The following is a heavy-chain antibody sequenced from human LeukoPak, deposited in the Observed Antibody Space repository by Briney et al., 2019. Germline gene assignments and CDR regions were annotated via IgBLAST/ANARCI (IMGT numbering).Heavy chain of an antibody. CDR1: GFTFTTYS. CDR3: ARDAGNSSGWNDFDY. D-gene: IGHD6-19*01. CDR2: LSSSGSHV. J-gene: IGHJ4*02. V-gene: IGHV3-21*01. Sequence: GGSLRLSCAASGFTFTTYSMNWVRQAPGKGLGWVSFLSSSGSHVYYADSVKGRFTISRDNAKNSLYLQMNGLRAEDTAVYYCARDAGNSSGWNDFDYWGQGTLVTVSS.